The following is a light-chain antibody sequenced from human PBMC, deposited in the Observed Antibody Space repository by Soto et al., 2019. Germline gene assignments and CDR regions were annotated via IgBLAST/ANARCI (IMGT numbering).Light chain of an antibody. CDR3: QEYDSYSPWT. J-gene: IGKJ1*01. CDR2: AAS. CDR1: QSISSW. V-gene: IGKV1-5*01. Sequence: DIQMTQSPSTLSASVGDRVTITCRASQSISSWLAWYQQKPGKAPKFLIYAASTLESGVPSRFSGSGSGTEYSLTISNLQPSEYATYYCQEYDSYSPWTFGPGTKVEIK.